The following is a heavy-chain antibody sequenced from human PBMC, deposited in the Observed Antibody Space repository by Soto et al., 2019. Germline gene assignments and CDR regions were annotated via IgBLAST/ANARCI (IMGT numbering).Heavy chain of an antibody. J-gene: IGHJ3*01. V-gene: IGHV1-18*01. CDR2: ISAYNGNT. Sequence: GSAVKVSCKASGYTYTSYCISWVRQAPGQGLEWMGWISAYNGNTNYAQKLQGRVTMTTDTPTSTAYMELRSLRSDDTAVYYCARRVGVAPVYDAYDLWGQGTMVTVSS. D-gene: IGHD3-10*01. CDR3: ARRVGVAPVYDAYDL. CDR1: GYTYTSYC.